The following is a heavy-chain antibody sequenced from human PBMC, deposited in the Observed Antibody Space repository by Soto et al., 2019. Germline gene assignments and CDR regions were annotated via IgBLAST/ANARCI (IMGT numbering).Heavy chain of an antibody. CDR2: INPSGGST. CDR3: ARDRSIAAAGSEGGFGY. J-gene: IGHJ4*02. Sequence: ASVKVSCKASGYTFTSYYMHWVRQAPGQGLEWMGIINPSGGSTIYAQKFQGRVTMTRDTSTSTVYMELSSLRSEDTAVYYCARDRSIAAAGSEGGFGYWGQGTLVTVSS. V-gene: IGHV1-46*01. D-gene: IGHD6-13*01. CDR1: GYTFTSYY.